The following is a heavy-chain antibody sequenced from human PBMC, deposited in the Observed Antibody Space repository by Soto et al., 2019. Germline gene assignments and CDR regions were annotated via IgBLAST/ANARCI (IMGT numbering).Heavy chain of an antibody. CDR1: GGSISSYY. CDR2: IYYSGST. CDR3: ARDKITGLFDY. Sequence: PSETLSLTCTVSGGSISSYYWSWIRQPPGKGLEWIGYIYYSGSTNYNPSLKSRVTISVDTSKNQFSLKLNSMTAADTAVYYCARDKITGLFDYWGQGTLVTVS. D-gene: IGHD2-8*02. V-gene: IGHV4-59*12. J-gene: IGHJ4*02.